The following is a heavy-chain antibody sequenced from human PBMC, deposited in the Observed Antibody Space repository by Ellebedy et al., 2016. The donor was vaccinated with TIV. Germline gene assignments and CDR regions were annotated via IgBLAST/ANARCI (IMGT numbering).Heavy chain of an antibody. CDR2: ISSDTTNK. CDR1: GFTFSSFA. D-gene: IGHD2-21*01. V-gene: IGHV3-30*14. Sequence: GGSLRLSXAASGFTFSSFAMHWVRQAPAKGLEWVAMISSDTTNKWYADSVKGRFTISRDNSNDTLYLQMNSLRAEDTAIYYCAKRGATDYSRALDPWGQGTLVTVSS. CDR3: AKRGATDYSRALDP. J-gene: IGHJ5*02.